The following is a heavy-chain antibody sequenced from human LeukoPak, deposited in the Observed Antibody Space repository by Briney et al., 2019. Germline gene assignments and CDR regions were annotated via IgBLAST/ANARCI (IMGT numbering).Heavy chain of an antibody. Sequence: SVKVSCKASGYTFTSYAISWVRQAPGQGLEWMGRIIPILGIANYAQKFQGRVTITADKSTSTAYMELSSLRSEDTAVYYCARDPMVRGVIYWFDPWGQGTLVTVSS. D-gene: IGHD3-10*01. J-gene: IGHJ5*02. CDR2: IIPILGIA. V-gene: IGHV1-69*04. CDR1: GYTFTSYA. CDR3: ARDPMVRGVIYWFDP.